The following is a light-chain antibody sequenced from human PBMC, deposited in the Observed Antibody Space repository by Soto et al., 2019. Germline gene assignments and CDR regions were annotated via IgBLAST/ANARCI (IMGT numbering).Light chain of an antibody. Sequence: DIQLTQSPSFLSASVGDRVTIACRASQGVRTYLAWYQQKPGKAPKLLIYAASTLQSGVPSRFSGSGSGTEFTLAISSLQPEDFATYYCQQSFSTPDTFGPGTKVDIK. V-gene: IGKV1-9*01. J-gene: IGKJ3*01. CDR3: QQSFSTPDT. CDR2: AAS. CDR1: QGVRTY.